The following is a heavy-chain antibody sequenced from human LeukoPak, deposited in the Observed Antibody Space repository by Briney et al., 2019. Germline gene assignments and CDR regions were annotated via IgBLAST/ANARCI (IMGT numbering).Heavy chain of an antibody. CDR3: ARIPSRDGYKFPPDY. J-gene: IGHJ4*02. Sequence: GESLKISFKGSGYRFSDFWIVWVRQMPGQGLEWMGIIYPGDSDTRYSPSFQGQVSISADKSISTAYLQWSSLKASDTAMYYCARIPSRDGYKFPPDYWGQGTLVTVSS. D-gene: IGHD5-24*01. CDR2: IYPGDSDT. V-gene: IGHV5-51*01. CDR1: GYRFSDFW.